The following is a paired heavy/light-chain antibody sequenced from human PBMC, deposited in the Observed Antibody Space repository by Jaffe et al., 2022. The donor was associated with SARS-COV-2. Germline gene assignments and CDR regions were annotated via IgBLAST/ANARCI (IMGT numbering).Heavy chain of an antibody. Sequence: QVQLQESGPGLVKPSETLSLTCTVSGGSISGYYWGWIRQPPGKGLEWMGYIYYTGSTSYNPSLKSRVTIAVDTSNNQFSLKLSSVTAADTAVYYCARDSGIAPRPGHRDYFYYGMDVWGQGTTVTVSS. J-gene: IGHJ6*02. D-gene: IGHD6-6*01. V-gene: IGHV4-59*01. CDR1: GGSISGYY. CDR3: ARDSGIAPRPGHRDYFYYGMDV. CDR2: IYYTGST.
Light chain of an antibody. J-gene: IGKJ1*01. Sequence: DFQMTQSPSSLSASVGDTVTITCRASQTIWSYLNWYQQKPGKAPNLLVFGASSLQSGVPSRFSASGSGADFTLTISSLQPEDFATYYCQQSYNTPRTFGPGTRVE. V-gene: IGKV1-39*01. CDR1: QTIWSY. CDR2: GAS. CDR3: QQSYNTPRT.